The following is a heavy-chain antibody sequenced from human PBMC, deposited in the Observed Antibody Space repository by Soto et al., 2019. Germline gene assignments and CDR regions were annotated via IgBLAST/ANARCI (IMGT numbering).Heavy chain of an antibody. V-gene: IGHV3-53*04. Sequence: EVQLVESGGGLVQPGGSLRLSCAASGFTVSSNYMSWVRQAPGKGLEWVSVIYSGGSTYYADSVKGRFTISRHNSKNTLYLQKNSLRAEDTAVYYCARMGRSGDYFYWGQGTLVTVSS. J-gene: IGHJ4*02. CDR3: ARMGRSGDYFY. D-gene: IGHD4-17*01. CDR2: IYSGGST. CDR1: GFTVSSNY.